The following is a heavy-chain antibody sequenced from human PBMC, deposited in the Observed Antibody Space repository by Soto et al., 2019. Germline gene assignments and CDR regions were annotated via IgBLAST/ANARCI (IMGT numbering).Heavy chain of an antibody. J-gene: IGHJ4*02. CDR3: ARGIGRGTIFGAPRYYFDY. Sequence: QVQLVQSGAEVKKPGASVKVSCKASGYTFTGYYMHWVRQAPGQGLEWMGWINPNSGGTNYAQKVQGWVTMTRDTSISTAYMELSRLRSDDTAVYYCARGIGRGTIFGAPRYYFDYWGQGTLVTVSS. CDR1: GYTFTGYY. V-gene: IGHV1-2*04. D-gene: IGHD3-3*01. CDR2: INPNSGGT.